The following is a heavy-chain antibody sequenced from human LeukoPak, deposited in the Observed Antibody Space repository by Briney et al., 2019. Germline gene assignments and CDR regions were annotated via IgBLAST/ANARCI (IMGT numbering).Heavy chain of an antibody. Sequence: GGSLRLSCAASGFTFSHYTMNWIRQAPGKGLEWVASISGGSTYIFYSPSVGGRVYPGSRGGRRFTVSRDDAKNTLFLQMNSLSAEDAAVYYCAREKADYYDSSGHAFGIWGQGTMVTVSS. CDR3: AREKADYYDSSGHAFGI. J-gene: IGHJ3*02. CDR2: ISGGSTYI. CDR1: GFTFSHYT. D-gene: IGHD3-22*01. V-gene: IGHV3-21*06.